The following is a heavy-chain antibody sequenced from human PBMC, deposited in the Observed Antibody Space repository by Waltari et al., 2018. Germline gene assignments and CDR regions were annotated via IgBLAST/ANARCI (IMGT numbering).Heavy chain of an antibody. V-gene: IGHV4-39*01. CDR3: ARLRYSSSSGWYLDL. CDR1: GCSIISSSYY. Sequence: QLQLQESGPGLVKRSDTLSLTCTVSGCSIISSSYYWGWIRQPPGKVLEWIGSIYYSGSTYYSPSLKSRVTRSVDTSKNQFSLKLSSVTAADTAVYYCARLRYSSSSGWYLDLWGRGTLVTVSS. D-gene: IGHD6-6*01. CDR2: IYYSGST. J-gene: IGHJ2*01.